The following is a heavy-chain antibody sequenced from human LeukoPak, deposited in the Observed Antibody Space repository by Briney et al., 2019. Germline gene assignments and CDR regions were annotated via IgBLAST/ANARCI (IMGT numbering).Heavy chain of an antibody. CDR1: GFTFSSYA. J-gene: IGHJ4*02. CDR2: ISGSGGST. V-gene: IGHV3-23*01. D-gene: IGHD6-13*01. Sequence: GGSLRLSCAASGFTFSSYAMSWVRQAPGKGLEWVSAISGSGGSTYYADSVKGRFTISRDNSKNTLYLQMNSLRAEDTAVYYCAKGMTASWYSPLDYWGQGTLVTVSS. CDR3: AKGMTASWYSPLDY.